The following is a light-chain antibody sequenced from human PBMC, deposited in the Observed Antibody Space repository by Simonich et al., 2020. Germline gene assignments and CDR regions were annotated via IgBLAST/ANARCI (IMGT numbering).Light chain of an antibody. J-gene: IGLJ3*02. CDR2: DVS. CDR3: SSYTSSSTWV. V-gene: IGLV2-14*01. Sequence: QSALTQPASVSGSPGHSITISCTGTSSDVGGYNYVSWYQQHPGKAPKLMIYDVSKRPSGVSNRFSGSKSGNTASLTISGLQAEDEADYYCSSYTSSSTWVFGGGTKLTVL. CDR1: SSDVGGYNY.